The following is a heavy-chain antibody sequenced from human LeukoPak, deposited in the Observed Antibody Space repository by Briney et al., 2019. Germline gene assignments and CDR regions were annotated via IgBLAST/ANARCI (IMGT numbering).Heavy chain of an antibody. V-gene: IGHV3-23*01. CDR3: ARGVVPAASFDY. Sequence: PGGSLRLSCTASGFTFSNYFMTWVRQARGKGLEWVSTISGGGTITYYADSVKGRFTISRDNAKNSLYLQMNSLRAEDTAVYYCARGVVPAASFDYWGQGTLVTVSS. J-gene: IGHJ4*02. D-gene: IGHD2-2*01. CDR1: GFTFSNYF. CDR2: ISGGGTIT.